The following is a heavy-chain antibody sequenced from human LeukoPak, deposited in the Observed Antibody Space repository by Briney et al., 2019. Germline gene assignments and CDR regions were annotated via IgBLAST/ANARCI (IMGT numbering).Heavy chain of an antibody. CDR2: IYRDGSS. CDR1: GLSVSSNY. D-gene: IGHD3-9*01. CDR3: ARSFYDILIGYYQYFDY. V-gene: IGHV3-66*01. J-gene: IGHJ4*02. Sequence: GGSLRLSCVASGLSVSSNYMSWARQAPGKGLEWVSVIYRDGSSYYAESVKGIFTISRDNSKNTLYIQMNSLRAEDTAVYYCARSFYDILIGYYQYFDYWGQGTLVTVSS.